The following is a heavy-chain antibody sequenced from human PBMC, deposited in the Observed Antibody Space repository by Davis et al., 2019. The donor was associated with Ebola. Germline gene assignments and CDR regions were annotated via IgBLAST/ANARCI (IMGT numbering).Heavy chain of an antibody. D-gene: IGHD3-22*01. V-gene: IGHV4-34*01. CDR1: GGSFSGYY. Sequence: PSETLSLTCAVYGGSFSGYYWSWIRQPPGKGLEWIGEINHSGSTNYNPSLKSRVTISVDTSKNQFSLKLSSVTAADTAVYYCARGIYDSSGYYFDYWGQGTLVTVSS. J-gene: IGHJ4*02. CDR2: INHSGST. CDR3: ARGIYDSSGYYFDY.